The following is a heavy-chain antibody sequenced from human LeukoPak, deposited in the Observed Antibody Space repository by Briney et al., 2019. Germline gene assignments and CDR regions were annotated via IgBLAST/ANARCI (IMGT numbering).Heavy chain of an antibody. D-gene: IGHD5-12*01. CDR1: GGSISYFY. V-gene: IGHV4-4*07. CDR2: IYTSGST. CDR3: ARHMQGVVAHYFDY. J-gene: IGHJ4*02. Sequence: PSETLSLTCTVSGGSISYFYWSWIRQPAGKGLEWIGRIYTSGSTNYNPSLKSRVTMSVDTSKKQFSLKLSSVTAADTAVYYCARHMQGVVAHYFDYWGQGTLVTVSS.